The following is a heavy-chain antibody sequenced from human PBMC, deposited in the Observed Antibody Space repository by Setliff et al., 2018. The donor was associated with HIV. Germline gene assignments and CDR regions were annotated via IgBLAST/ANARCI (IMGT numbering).Heavy chain of an antibody. Sequence: SETLSLTCTVSDDSISSNYWSWIRQPPGKGLEWIGEVTHSGRTNYNPSLESRVTTSVDTSKKQFSLRLTSVTAADTAVYYCARGVRDNSGWSSYYFDYWGQGTLVTVSS. CDR3: ARGVRDNSGWSSYYFDY. CDR1: DDSISSNY. V-gene: IGHV4-34*01. D-gene: IGHD6-19*01. J-gene: IGHJ4*02. CDR2: VTHSGRT.